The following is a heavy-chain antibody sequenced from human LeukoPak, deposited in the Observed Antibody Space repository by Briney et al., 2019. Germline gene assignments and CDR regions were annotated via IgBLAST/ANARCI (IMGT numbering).Heavy chain of an antibody. V-gene: IGHV1-46*01. CDR2: INPSGGST. J-gene: IGHJ5*02. CDR3: ARGSASPLGYCSGGSCPNWFDP. CDR1: GYTFTSHY. Sequence: ASVKVSCKASGYTFTSHYMHWVRQAPGQGLEWMGIINPSGGSTSYAQKFQGRVTMTRDTSTSTVYMELSSLRSEDTAVYYCARGSASPLGYCSGGSCPNWFDPWGQGTLVTVSS. D-gene: IGHD2-15*01.